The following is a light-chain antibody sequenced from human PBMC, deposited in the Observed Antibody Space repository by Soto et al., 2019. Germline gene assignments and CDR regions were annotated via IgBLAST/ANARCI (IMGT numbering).Light chain of an antibody. Sequence: AIQMTQSPSSLPASLGDTVTITCRASQDIRDDLTWYQQKGGKAPKLLIYAASRLQGGVPSRYRGSVSGTDFTLTISSLQPEDFETYYCLQDYDFPRTFGQGTKVDIK. CDR3: LQDYDFPRT. CDR1: QDIRDD. CDR2: AAS. J-gene: IGKJ1*01. V-gene: IGKV1-6*01.